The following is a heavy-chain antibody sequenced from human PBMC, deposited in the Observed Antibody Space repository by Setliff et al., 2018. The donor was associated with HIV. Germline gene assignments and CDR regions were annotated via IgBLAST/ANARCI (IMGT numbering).Heavy chain of an antibody. Sequence: PGGSLRLSCAASGFTFSGSAMHWVRQASGKGLEWVGRIKSKTNNYATAYAASVKGRFTISRDDSKNSAYLQMNSLKTEDTAVYYCTRVIGMVVVITIDVWGKGTTVTV. J-gene: IGHJ6*04. CDR1: GFTFSGSA. V-gene: IGHV3-73*01. CDR2: IKSKTNNYAT. D-gene: IGHD3-22*01. CDR3: TRVIGMVVVITIDV.